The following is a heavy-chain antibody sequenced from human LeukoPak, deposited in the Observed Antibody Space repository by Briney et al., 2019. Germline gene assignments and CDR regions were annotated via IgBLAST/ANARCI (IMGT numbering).Heavy chain of an antibody. CDR1: GYTFTSYY. V-gene: IGHV1-46*01. CDR2: INPSGGST. D-gene: IGHD2-2*01. CDR3: ATTSYCSSTSCYSDYPYYYYGMDV. Sequence: AASVKVSCKASGYTFTSYYMHWVRQAPGQGLEWMGIINPSGGSTSYAQKFQGRVTMTEDTSTDTAYMELSSLRSEDTAVYYCATTSYCSSTSCYSDYPYYYYGMDVWGQGTTVTVSS. J-gene: IGHJ6*02.